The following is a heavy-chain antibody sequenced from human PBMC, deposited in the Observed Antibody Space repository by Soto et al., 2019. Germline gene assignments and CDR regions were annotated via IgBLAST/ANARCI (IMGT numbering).Heavy chain of an antibody. CDR1: GFTFSSYA. Sequence: QVQLVESGGGVVQPGRSLRLSCAAYGFTFSSYAMHWVRQAPGKGLEWVAVISYDGSNKYYADSVKGRFTISRDNSKNTLYLQMNSMRAEDTAVYYCARYIVVVTATYALDIWCQGTMVTVSS. J-gene: IGHJ3*02. D-gene: IGHD2-21*02. CDR3: ARYIVVVTATYALDI. CDR2: ISYDGSNK. V-gene: IGHV3-30-3*01.